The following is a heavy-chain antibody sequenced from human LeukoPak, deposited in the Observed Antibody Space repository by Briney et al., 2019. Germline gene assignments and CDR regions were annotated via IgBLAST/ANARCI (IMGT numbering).Heavy chain of an antibody. Sequence: SETLSLTCAVYGGSFSGYYWSWIRQPPGKGLEWIGEINHSGSTNYNPSLKSRVTISVDTSKNQFSLKLSSVTAADTAVYYCARGLTYCSSTSCYHTWFDPWGQGTLVTVSS. V-gene: IGHV4-34*01. CDR1: GGSFSGYY. J-gene: IGHJ5*02. D-gene: IGHD2-2*01. CDR2: INHSGST. CDR3: ARGLTYCSSTSCYHTWFDP.